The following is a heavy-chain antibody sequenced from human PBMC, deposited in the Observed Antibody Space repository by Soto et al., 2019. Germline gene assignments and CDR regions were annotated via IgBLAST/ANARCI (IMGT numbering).Heavy chain of an antibody. Sequence: QVQLVESGGGVVQPGRSLRLSCAGSGFSFSDFGMHWVRQAPGKGLEWVAVISYDGSNKNFADPVKGRFAISRDTSKNMMYLQMNSLRPEDTAVYYCAKWFGELFDGFDVWGQGTVVTVSS. CDR1: GFSFSDFG. CDR3: AKWFGELFDGFDV. J-gene: IGHJ3*01. CDR2: ISYDGSNK. D-gene: IGHD3-10*01. V-gene: IGHV3-30*18.